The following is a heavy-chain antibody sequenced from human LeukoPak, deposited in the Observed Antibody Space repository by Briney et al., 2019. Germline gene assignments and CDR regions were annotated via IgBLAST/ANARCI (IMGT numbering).Heavy chain of an antibody. Sequence: GGSLRLSCAASGFTFSSYWMHWVRQAPGKGLVWVSRIDSDGSSTTYADSVKGRFTISRDKAKNTLYLQMNSLRAEDTAVYYCARAEMATINYWGEGTLVTVSS. CDR1: GFTFSSYW. D-gene: IGHD5-24*01. V-gene: IGHV3-74*01. CDR2: IDSDGSST. CDR3: ARAEMATINY. J-gene: IGHJ4*02.